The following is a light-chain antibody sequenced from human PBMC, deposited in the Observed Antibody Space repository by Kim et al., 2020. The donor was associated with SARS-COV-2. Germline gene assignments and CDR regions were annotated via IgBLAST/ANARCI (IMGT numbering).Light chain of an antibody. Sequence: VSPEQTASITCSGDKLGDKYVCWYQQKPGQSPLLVIYQDTKRPSGIPERFSGSNSGNTGTLTISGSQAMDEADYYCQAWDTGTLVFGGGTQLTVL. CDR1: KLGDKY. CDR3: QAWDTGTLV. CDR2: QDT. J-gene: IGLJ2*01. V-gene: IGLV3-1*01.